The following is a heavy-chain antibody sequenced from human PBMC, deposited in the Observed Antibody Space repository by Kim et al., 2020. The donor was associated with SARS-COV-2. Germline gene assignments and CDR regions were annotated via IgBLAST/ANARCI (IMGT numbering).Heavy chain of an antibody. Sequence: GGSLRLSCAASGFTFSSYALTWVRQAPGKGLEWVSTISDSGGSTYYADSVKGRFTISRDNSKNTLYLQMNSLRAEDTAVYYCAKEYSYGNPYYFDYWGQGTLVTVSS. D-gene: IGHD6-13*01. J-gene: IGHJ4*02. CDR2: ISDSGGST. V-gene: IGHV3-23*01. CDR3: AKEYSYGNPYYFDY. CDR1: GFTFSSYA.